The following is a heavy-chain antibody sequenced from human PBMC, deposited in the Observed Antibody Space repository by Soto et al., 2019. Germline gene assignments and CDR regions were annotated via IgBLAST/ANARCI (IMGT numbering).Heavy chain of an antibody. V-gene: IGHV1-69*02. J-gene: IGHJ4*02. Sequence: QVQLVQSGAEVKKPGSSVKVSCKASGDTFSFYTLNWIRQAPGQGFEWVGRVNPLLAMSRSADKFQGRVSMFADKSPGTAYMELRSLISADTAVYYCATSYGSGGSPFDDWGQGTLVTVSS. CDR2: VNPLLAMS. D-gene: IGHD3-10*01. CDR1: GDTFSFYT. CDR3: ATSYGSGGSPFDD.